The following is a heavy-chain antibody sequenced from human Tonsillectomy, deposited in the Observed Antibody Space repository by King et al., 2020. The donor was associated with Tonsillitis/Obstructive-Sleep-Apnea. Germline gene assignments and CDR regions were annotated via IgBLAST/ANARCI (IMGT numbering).Heavy chain of an antibody. CDR2: ISSNGGST. V-gene: IGHV3-64D*06. Sequence: QLVQSGGGLVQPGGSLRLSCSASGFTFSSYAMHWVLQAPGKGLEYVSAISSNGGSTYYADSVKGRFTISRDNSKNTLYLQMSVLGAGDTAVYYCVKDETYYDFWSGKASYYYYMDVWGKGTTVTVSS. CDR3: VKDETYYDFWSGKASYYYYMDV. D-gene: IGHD3-3*01. CDR1: GFTFSSYA. J-gene: IGHJ6*03.